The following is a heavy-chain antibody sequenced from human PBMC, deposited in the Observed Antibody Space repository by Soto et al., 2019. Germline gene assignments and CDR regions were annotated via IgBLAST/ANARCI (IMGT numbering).Heavy chain of an antibody. Sequence: ASVKVSCKASGYTFTTYDVSWVRQASGQGLEWMGWMNPSNGNTGYAQKFQGRVTMTRNTSISTVYMELSGLRPDDTAVYYCARRKERTGPHYFDYWGQGTRVTVSS. J-gene: IGHJ4*02. CDR2: MNPSNGNT. CDR3: ARRKERTGPHYFDY. CDR1: GYTFTTYD. D-gene: IGHD6-25*01. V-gene: IGHV1-8*02.